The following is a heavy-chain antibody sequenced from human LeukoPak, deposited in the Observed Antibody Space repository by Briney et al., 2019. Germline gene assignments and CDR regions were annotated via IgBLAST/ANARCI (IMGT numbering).Heavy chain of an antibody. CDR1: GGSISSSSYY. V-gene: IGHV4-39*07. CDR3: ARGGQLVLLLGAFDI. CDR2: IYYSGST. D-gene: IGHD6-6*01. Sequence: SETLSLTCTVSGGSISSSSYYWGWIRQPPGKGLEWIGSIYYSGSTNYNPSLKSRVTISVDTSKNQFSLKLSSVTAADTAVYYCARGGQLVLLLGAFDIWGQGTMVTVSS. J-gene: IGHJ3*02.